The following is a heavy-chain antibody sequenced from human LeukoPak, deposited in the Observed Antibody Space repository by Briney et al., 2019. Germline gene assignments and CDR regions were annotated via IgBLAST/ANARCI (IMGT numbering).Heavy chain of an antibody. CDR2: ISYDGSNK. CDR1: GFTFSSYA. CDR3: ARGTPSGF. V-gene: IGHV3-30*04. D-gene: IGHD3-10*01. Sequence: GGSLRLSCAASGFTFSSYAMHWVRQAPGKGLEWVAVISYDGSNKYYADSVKGRFTISRDNSKNTLYLQMNSLRAEDTAVYYCARGTPSGFWGQGTLVTVSS. J-gene: IGHJ4*02.